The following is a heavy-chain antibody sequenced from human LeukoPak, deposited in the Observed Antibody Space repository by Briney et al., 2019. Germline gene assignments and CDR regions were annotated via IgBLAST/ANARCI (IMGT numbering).Heavy chain of an antibody. D-gene: IGHD2/OR15-2a*01. V-gene: IGHV3-23*01. CDR3: AKAAQYCTSSSCRNWFDP. CDR2: ISGSGGST. Sequence: PGGSLRLSCAASGFTFSSYAMSWVRQAPGKGLEWVSAISGSGGSTYYADSVKGRFTISRDNAKNSLYLQMNSLRAEDTALYYCAKAAQYCTSSSCRNWFDPWGQGTLVTVSS. CDR1: GFTFSSYA. J-gene: IGHJ5*02.